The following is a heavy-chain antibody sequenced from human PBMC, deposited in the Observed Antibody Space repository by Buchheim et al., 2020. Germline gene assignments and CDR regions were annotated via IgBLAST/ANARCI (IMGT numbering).Heavy chain of an antibody. V-gene: IGHV3-21*01. D-gene: IGHD6-13*01. J-gene: IGHJ6*02. CDR3: ARAEGIAAAGTFVVYYYGMDV. CDR1: GFTFSSYS. CDR2: ISSSSSYI. Sequence: EVQLVESGGGLVKPGGSLRLSCAASGFTFSSYSMNWVRQAPGKGLEWVSSISSSSSYIYYADSVKGRFTISRDNAKNSLYLQMNSLRAEDTAVYYCARAEGIAAAGTFVVYYYGMDVWGQGTT.